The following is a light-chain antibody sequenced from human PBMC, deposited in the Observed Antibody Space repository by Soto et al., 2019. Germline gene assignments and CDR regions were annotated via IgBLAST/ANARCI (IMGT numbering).Light chain of an antibody. CDR2: EVS. CDR3: SSFTSTNTLEI. V-gene: IGLV2-14*01. Sequence: QSVLTQPASVSGSPGQSITISCTGSSIDVGGYNYVPWYQHHPGKAPKLMIYEVSNRPSGVSNRFSGSKSGNTASLTISGLQAEDEAVYYCSSFTSTNTLEIFGGGTKVTVL. J-gene: IGLJ2*01. CDR1: SIDVGGYNY.